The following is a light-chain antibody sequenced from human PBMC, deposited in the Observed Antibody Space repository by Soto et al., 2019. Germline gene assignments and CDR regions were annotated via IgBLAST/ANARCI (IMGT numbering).Light chain of an antibody. CDR1: RDIGDR. J-gene: IGKJ1*01. V-gene: IGKV1-12*01. CDR2: TAS. CDR3: LQASTIPRT. Sequence: DIQITQSPSSVSSSVGDRVTITCLSSRDIGDRLAWFRHKPGKAPQLLIQTASTLVRETPSRFSGSGSGTDFLLTINNLQPEDFATYYCLQASTIPRTFGQGTKVDIK.